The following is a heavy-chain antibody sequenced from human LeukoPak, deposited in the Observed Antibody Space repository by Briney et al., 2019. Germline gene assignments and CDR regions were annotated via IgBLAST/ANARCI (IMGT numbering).Heavy chain of an antibody. J-gene: IGHJ5*02. V-gene: IGHV4-59*01. CDR3: ARGVDYGDYVSGFDP. CDR1: GGSISSYY. D-gene: IGHD4-17*01. CDR2: IYYSGST. Sequence: ETLSLTCTVSGGSISSYYWSWIRQPPGRGLEWIGYIYYSGSTNYNPSLKSRVTISVDTSKNQFSLKLSSVTAADTAVYYCARGVDYGDYVSGFDPWGQGTLVTVSS.